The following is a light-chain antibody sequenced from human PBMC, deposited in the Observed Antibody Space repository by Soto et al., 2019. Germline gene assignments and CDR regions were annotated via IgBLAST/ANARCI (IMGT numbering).Light chain of an antibody. CDR1: SGSIASNY. CDR3: QSYGDNNQV. Sequence: NFMLTQPHSVSESPGKTVTISCTGSSGSIASNYVQWFQQRPGCAPTTVIYEDNKRPSGVPDRFSGSIDSSSNSASLTISGLKTEDEADYYCQSYGDNNQVFGGGTKLTVL. J-gene: IGLJ3*02. CDR2: EDN. V-gene: IGLV6-57*02.